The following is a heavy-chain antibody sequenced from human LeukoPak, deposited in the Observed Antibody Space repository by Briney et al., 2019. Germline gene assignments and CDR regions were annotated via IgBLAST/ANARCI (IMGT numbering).Heavy chain of an antibody. D-gene: IGHD2-2*01. Sequence: PSQTLSLTCTVSGGSISSGDYYWSWIRQPPGKSLEWIGYISYSGSTYYNPSLKSRVTISVDTSKNQLSLKLSTVTAADPAVYYSATVVVPAAMVDYWGQGTLVTVSS. J-gene: IGHJ4*02. V-gene: IGHV4-30-4*01. CDR3: ATVVVPAAMVDY. CDR1: GGSISSGDYY. CDR2: ISYSGST.